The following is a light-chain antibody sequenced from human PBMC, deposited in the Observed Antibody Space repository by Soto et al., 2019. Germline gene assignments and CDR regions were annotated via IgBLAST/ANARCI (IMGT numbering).Light chain of an antibody. V-gene: IGLV1-40*01. J-gene: IGLJ1*01. CDR2: ANS. CDR3: QSYDARLSAYV. Sequence: QSVLTQPPSVSGAPGQGVTISCTGSSFNIGANYGVHWYQHLPGTGPKLLIYANSFRPSGVPDRVSASKSGSSASLAITGLQAEDEADYYCQSYDARLSAYVFGTGTKLTVL. CDR1: SFNIGANYG.